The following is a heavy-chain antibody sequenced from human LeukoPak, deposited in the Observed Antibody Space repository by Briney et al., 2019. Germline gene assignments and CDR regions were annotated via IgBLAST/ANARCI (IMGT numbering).Heavy chain of an antibody. V-gene: IGHV3-48*03. J-gene: IGHJ4*02. CDR3: ARGTFFWSGYSKEIDS. CDR1: GFTFSAHE. CDR2: ITSSGTTI. Sequence: GGSLRLSCAASGFTFSAHEMNWVRQAPGKGLEWISYITSSGTTIYYADSVKGRFTISRDNAKNSLYLQMNGLRAEDTAVYYCARGTFFWSGYSKEIDSWGQGTLVTVSS. D-gene: IGHD3-3*01.